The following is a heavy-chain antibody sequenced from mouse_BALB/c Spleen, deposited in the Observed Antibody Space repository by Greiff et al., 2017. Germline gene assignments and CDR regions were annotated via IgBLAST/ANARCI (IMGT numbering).Heavy chain of an antibody. J-gene: IGHJ2*01. D-gene: IGHD2-2*01. CDR2: IWSGGST. V-gene: IGHV2-2*02. Sequence: VQLQESGPGLVQPSQSLSITCTVSGFSLTSYGVHWVRQSPGKGLEWLGVIWSGGSTDYNAAFISRLSISKDNSKSQVFFKMNSLQANDTAIYYCASYGYDEGYYFDYWGQGTTLTVSS. CDR3: ASYGYDEGYYFDY. CDR1: GFSLTSYG.